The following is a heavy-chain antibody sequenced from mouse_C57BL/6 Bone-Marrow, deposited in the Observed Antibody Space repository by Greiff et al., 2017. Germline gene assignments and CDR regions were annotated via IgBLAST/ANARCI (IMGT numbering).Heavy chain of an antibody. CDR3: ASWIYYGNYSFAY. V-gene: IGHV1-81*01. CDR1: GYTFTSYG. J-gene: IGHJ3*01. Sequence: QVQLKESGAELARPGASVKLSCKASGYTFTSYGISWVKQRTGQGLEWIGEIYPRSGNTYYNEKFKGKATLTADKSSSTAYMELRSLTSEDSAVYFWASWIYYGNYSFAYWGQGTLVTVSA. CDR2: IYPRSGNT. D-gene: IGHD2-1*01.